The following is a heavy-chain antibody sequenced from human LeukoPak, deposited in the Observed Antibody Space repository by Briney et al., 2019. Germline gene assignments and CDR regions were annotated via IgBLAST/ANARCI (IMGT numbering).Heavy chain of an antibody. Sequence: SETLSLTCTVSGYSISSGYYWGWIRQPPGKGLEWIGSIYHSGSTYYNPSLKSRVTISVDTSKNQFSLKLSSVTAADTAVYYCARDQGYYYDSSGYPGDAFDIWGQGTMVTVSS. D-gene: IGHD3-22*01. CDR3: ARDQGYYYDSSGYPGDAFDI. J-gene: IGHJ3*02. CDR2: IYHSGST. CDR1: GYSISSGYY. V-gene: IGHV4-38-2*02.